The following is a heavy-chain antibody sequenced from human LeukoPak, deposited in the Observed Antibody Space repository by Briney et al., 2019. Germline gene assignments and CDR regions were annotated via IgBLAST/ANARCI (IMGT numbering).Heavy chain of an antibody. CDR3: ARSYMVGTTTRALDI. J-gene: IGHJ3*02. CDR2: IKSDGSST. CDR1: GFTFSSHW. D-gene: IGHD1-26*01. Sequence: PGGSLRLSCGASGFTFSSHWMHWVRQAPGKGLVWVSRIKSDGSSTNYANSVQGRFAISRDNAKNTLYLQMNSLRAEDTAVYYCARSYMVGTTTRALDIWGQGTMLTVSS. V-gene: IGHV3-74*01.